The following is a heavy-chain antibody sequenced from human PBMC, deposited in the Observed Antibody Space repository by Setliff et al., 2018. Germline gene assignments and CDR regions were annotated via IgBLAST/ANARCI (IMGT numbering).Heavy chain of an antibody. CDR3: VRDILGEESAEVVDV. J-gene: IGHJ6*02. V-gene: IGHV1-69*13. D-gene: IGHD2-15*01. Sequence: SVKVSCKASGGTFSSYAISWVRQAPGQGLEWMGGIIPIFGTANYAQKFQGRVTITADESTSTAYMEVMSLRTDDTAVYYCVRDILGEESAEVVDVWGQGTTVTVSS. CDR2: IIPIFGTA. CDR1: GGTFSSYA.